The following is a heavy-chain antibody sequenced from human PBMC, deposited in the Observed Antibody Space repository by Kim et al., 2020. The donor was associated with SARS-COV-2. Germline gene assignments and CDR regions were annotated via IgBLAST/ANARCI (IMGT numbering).Heavy chain of an antibody. D-gene: IGHD6-19*01. CDR3: ARDHSSGWYFDY. CDR2: IYYSGST. CDR1: GGSISSSSYY. Sequence: SETLSLTCTVSGGSISSSSYYWGWIRQPPGKGLEWIVSIYYSGSTYYNPSLKSRVTISVDTSKNQFSLKLSSVTAADTAVYYCARDHSSGWYFDYWGQGTLVTVSS. J-gene: IGHJ4*02. V-gene: IGHV4-39*07.